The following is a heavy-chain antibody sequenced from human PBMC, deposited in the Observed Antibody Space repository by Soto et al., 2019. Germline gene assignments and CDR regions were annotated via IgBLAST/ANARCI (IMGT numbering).Heavy chain of an antibody. CDR1: GGSISSYY. CDR3: ARGGWSHDS. D-gene: IGHD6-19*01. V-gene: IGHV4-59*01. Sequence: PSETLSLTCTVSGGSISSYYWSWIRQPPGKGLEWIGYIYYSGSTNYNPSLNSRVTISVDTSKNQFSLQLKSVTAADTAVYYCARGGWSHDSWRRGTLVTVSS. CDR2: IYYSGST. J-gene: IGHJ4*02.